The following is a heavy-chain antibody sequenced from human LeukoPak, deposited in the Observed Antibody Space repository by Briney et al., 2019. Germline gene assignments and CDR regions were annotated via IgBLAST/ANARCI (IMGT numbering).Heavy chain of an antibody. Sequence: PGGSLRLSCAASGFTVNSNYMSWVRQAPGKGLEWVSVIYSGGSTYYADSVKGRFTISRDNSKNTLYLQMNSLRAEDTAVYYCARDWFGGYGSGRGYYGMDVWGKGTTVTVSS. J-gene: IGHJ6*04. CDR1: GFTVNSNY. D-gene: IGHD3-10*01. CDR3: ARDWFGGYGSGRGYYGMDV. CDR2: IYSGGST. V-gene: IGHV3-53*01.